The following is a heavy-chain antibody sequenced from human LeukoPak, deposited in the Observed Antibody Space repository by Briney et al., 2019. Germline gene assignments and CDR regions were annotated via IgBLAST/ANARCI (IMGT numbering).Heavy chain of an antibody. D-gene: IGHD3-22*01. CDR1: GGSFSAFY. CDR3: ARLHIDKYYYDETTSFDI. CDR2: IFYSGRT. J-gene: IGHJ3*02. Sequence: SETLSLTCAVYGGSFSAFYWSWIRQPPGKGLEWRGSIFYSGRTYYNPALTSRGPLAVGTSHNQFFLTLSSLAAVDTAVYYCARLHIDKYYYDETTSFDIWGQGTMVTVST. V-gene: IGHV4-59*08.